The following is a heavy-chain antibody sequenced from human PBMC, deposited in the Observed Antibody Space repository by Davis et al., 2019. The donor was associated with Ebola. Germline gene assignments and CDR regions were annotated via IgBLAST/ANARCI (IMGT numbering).Heavy chain of an antibody. V-gene: IGHV3-23*01. D-gene: IGHD1-14*01. Sequence: PGGSLRLSCVASEFTFNNYAMSWVRQAPGKGLEWVSAIIATGTRAYYADSVKGRFTVSRDNSQNTLYLQMTSLKAEDTAVYYCARDLAPENYWGQGTLVTVSS. CDR3: ARDLAPENY. CDR1: EFTFNNYA. CDR2: IIATGTRA. J-gene: IGHJ4*02.